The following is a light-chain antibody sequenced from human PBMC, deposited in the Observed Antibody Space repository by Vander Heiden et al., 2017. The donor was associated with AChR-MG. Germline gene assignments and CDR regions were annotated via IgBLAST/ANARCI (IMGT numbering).Light chain of an antibody. V-gene: IGLV1-40*01. Sequence: QSVLTQPPSVSGAPGQRVTISCTGSSSNIGAGYDVHWYQQMPGTAPKLLIYGNSNRTSGVPDRFSGSKSGTSASLAITGLQAEDEADYDCQSYDSSLSAVVGGGGTKLTGL. CDR3: QSYDSSLSAVV. J-gene: IGLJ2*01. CDR2: GNS. CDR1: SSNIGAGYD.